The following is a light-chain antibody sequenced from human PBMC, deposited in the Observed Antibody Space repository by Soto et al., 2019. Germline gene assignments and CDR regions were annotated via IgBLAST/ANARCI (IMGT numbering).Light chain of an antibody. J-gene: IGKJ1*01. Sequence: EIVMTQSPATLSVSPGERATLSCRASQSVSSSVAWYQHKPGQTPRPLMHGTSIRAVGIPARFSGSGSGTEFTLPISSLQSEDFAVYYCQQYSEGRWRFGKGTKV. CDR2: GTS. CDR1: QSVSSS. CDR3: QQYSEGRWR. V-gene: IGKV3-15*01.